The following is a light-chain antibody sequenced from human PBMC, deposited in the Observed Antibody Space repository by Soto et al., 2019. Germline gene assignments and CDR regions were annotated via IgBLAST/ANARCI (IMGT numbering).Light chain of an antibody. CDR3: QKSDSYWT. CDR2: KAS. Sequence: DIQMTQSPSTLAASVGDRVTITCRASQRISSWLAWYQQKPGKAPKLLIYKASSLQTGVPSRFSGSGSGTEFTLTISSLQHDDFATYYCQKSDSYWTFGQGTKVEIK. CDR1: QRISSW. J-gene: IGKJ1*01. V-gene: IGKV1-5*03.